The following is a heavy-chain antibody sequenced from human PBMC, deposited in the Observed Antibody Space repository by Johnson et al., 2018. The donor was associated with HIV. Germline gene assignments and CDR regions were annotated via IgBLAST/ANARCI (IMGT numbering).Heavy chain of an antibody. Sequence: QVQLVESGGGVVQPGRSLRLSCAASGFTFSNYAMHWVRQAPGKGLEWVAVISYDGSNKYYADSMKGRFTISRDNYQNTLYLQMNSLRAEDTAVYYCARGGSTAGFDIWGQGTMVTVSS. V-gene: IGHV3-30*04. CDR2: ISYDGSNK. CDR3: ARGGSTAGFDI. J-gene: IGHJ3*02. CDR1: GFTFSNYA. D-gene: IGHD6-19*01.